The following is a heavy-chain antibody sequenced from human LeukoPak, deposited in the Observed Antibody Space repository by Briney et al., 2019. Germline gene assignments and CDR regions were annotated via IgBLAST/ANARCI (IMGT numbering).Heavy chain of an antibody. V-gene: IGHV4-59*08. J-gene: IGHJ4*02. D-gene: IGHD6-13*01. Sequence: SETLSLTCTVSGGSISIYYWSWIRQPPGKGLEWVGYIYYSGSTYYNPSLRSRLTILVDTSRNQFSLKLYSVTAADTAVYYCARHAGADGSNWSYFDYWGQGTLVTVSS. CDR2: IYYSGST. CDR1: GGSISIYY. CDR3: ARHAGADGSNWSYFDY.